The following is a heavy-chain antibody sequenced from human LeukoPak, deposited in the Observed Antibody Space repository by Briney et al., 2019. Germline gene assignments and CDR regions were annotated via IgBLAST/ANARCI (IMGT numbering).Heavy chain of an antibody. Sequence: SETLSLTCTVSGGSISSYYWSWIRQPPGGGLEWIGYISYGGSTNYNPSLKSRVTMSVDTPKNQFSLKLSSVSAADTAVYYCARHNPAAAGYFDYWGQGTLVTVSS. D-gene: IGHD6-13*01. V-gene: IGHV4-59*08. CDR3: ARHNPAAAGYFDY. J-gene: IGHJ4*02. CDR1: GGSISSYY. CDR2: ISYGGST.